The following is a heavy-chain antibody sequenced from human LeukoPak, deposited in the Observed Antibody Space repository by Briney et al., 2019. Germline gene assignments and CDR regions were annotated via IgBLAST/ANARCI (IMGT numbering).Heavy chain of an antibody. V-gene: IGHV4-61*02. Sequence: SETLSLTCTVSGGSISSGSYYWSWLRQPAGTGLEWIGRIYTSGSTNYNPSLKSRVTISVDTSKNQFSLKLSSVTAADTAVYYCARDGGIAVAGTPHWGQGTLVTVSS. CDR2: IYTSGST. D-gene: IGHD6-19*01. CDR3: ARDGGIAVAGTPH. CDR1: GGSISSGSYY. J-gene: IGHJ4*02.